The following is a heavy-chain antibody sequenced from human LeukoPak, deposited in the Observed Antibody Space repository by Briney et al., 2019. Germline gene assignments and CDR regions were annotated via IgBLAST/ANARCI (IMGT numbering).Heavy chain of an antibody. Sequence: GGSLRLSCAASGFTFSSYAMTWVRQAPGKGLEWVSSITGNSGSTYYTDSVKGRFTISRDNSKNTLYLQMNSLRAEDTAVYYCARDDPRGDAFDIWGQGIMVTVSS. CDR3: ARDDPRGDAFDI. V-gene: IGHV3-23*01. CDR2: ITGNSGST. D-gene: IGHD3-10*01. CDR1: GFTFSSYA. J-gene: IGHJ3*02.